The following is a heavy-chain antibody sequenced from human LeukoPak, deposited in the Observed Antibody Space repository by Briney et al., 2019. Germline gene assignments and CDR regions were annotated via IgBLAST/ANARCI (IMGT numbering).Heavy chain of an antibody. Sequence: PGRSLRLSCAASGFTFSSYAMHWVRRAPGKGLEWVAVISYDGSNKYHADSVKGRFTISRDNSKNTLYLQMNSLSAEDTAVYYCARGFCSTTSCPGWAYYYGMDVWGKGTTVTVSS. CDR2: ISYDGSNK. CDR3: ARGFCSTTSCPGWAYYYGMDV. J-gene: IGHJ6*04. CDR1: GFTFSSYA. V-gene: IGHV3-30*04. D-gene: IGHD2-2*01.